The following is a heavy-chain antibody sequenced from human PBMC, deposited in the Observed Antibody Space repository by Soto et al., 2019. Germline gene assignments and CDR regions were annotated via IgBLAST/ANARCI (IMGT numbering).Heavy chain of an antibody. CDR3: ARGGGGDIVATICDY. CDR2: INHSGST. D-gene: IGHD5-12*01. CDR1: GGSFSGYY. J-gene: IGHJ4*02. V-gene: IGHV4-34*01. Sequence: SETLSLTCAVYGGSFSGYYWSWIRQPPGKGLEWIGEINHSGSTNYNPSLKSRVTISVDTSKNQFSLKLSSVTAADTAVYYCARGGGGDIVATICDYWGQGTLVTVSS.